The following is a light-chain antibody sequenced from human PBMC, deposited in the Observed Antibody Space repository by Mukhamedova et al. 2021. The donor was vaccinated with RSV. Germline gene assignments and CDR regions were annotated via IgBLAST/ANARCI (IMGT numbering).Light chain of an antibody. J-gene: IGKJ4*01. CDR3: QQRSDWLT. V-gene: IGKV3-11*01. Sequence: RASQSASSYLAWYQQKPGQAPRLLMYDVSIRATGIPARFSGSGSETEFTLTISSLEPEDFAVYYCQQRSDWLTFGGGTKVEIK. CDR1: QSASSY. CDR2: DVS.